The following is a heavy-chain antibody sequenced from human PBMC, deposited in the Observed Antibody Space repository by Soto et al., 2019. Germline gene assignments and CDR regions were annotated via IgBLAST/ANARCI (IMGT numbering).Heavy chain of an antibody. D-gene: IGHD6-13*01. J-gene: IGHJ5*02. CDR3: ARGGVIAGLAAAEPWFDP. CDR1: GGSISSGDYY. CDR2: IYYSGST. Sequence: PSETLSLTCTVSGGSISSGDYYWSWIRQPPGKGLEWIGYIYYSGSTYYNPSLKSRVTISVDTSKNQFSLKLSSVTAADTAVYCCARGGVIAGLAAAEPWFDPWGQGTLVTVSS. V-gene: IGHV4-30-4*01.